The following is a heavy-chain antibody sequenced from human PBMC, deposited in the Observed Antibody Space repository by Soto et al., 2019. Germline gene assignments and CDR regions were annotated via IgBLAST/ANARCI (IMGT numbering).Heavy chain of an antibody. CDR3: ARGRGTYYADS. J-gene: IGHJ4*02. D-gene: IGHD1-26*01. V-gene: IGHV3-74*03. CDR1: GFTFSGHW. CDR2: IDTDGSTGGT. Sequence: EVRLVESGGALVPPGGSLRLTCEASGFTFSGHWMHWVRRAPGKGLVWVSHIDTDGSTGGTSYADSVKGRFTVSRDDSNARLYLQMNDLLVEDTAVYYCARGRGTYYADSWGQGTLVTVSS.